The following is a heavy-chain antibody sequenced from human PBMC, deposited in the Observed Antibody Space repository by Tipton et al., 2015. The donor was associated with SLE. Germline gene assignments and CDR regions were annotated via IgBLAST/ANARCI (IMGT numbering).Heavy chain of an antibody. CDR3: AREGGYSSSSDAFDI. J-gene: IGHJ3*02. Sequence: TLSLTCTVSGGSISSSSYYWGWIRQPPGKGLEWLGSIYYSGSTYYNPSLKSRVTISVDTSKNQSSLKLSSVTAADTAVYYCAREGGYSSSSDAFDIWGQGTMVTVSS. D-gene: IGHD6-6*01. CDR1: GGSISSSSYY. CDR2: IYYSGST. V-gene: IGHV4-39*07.